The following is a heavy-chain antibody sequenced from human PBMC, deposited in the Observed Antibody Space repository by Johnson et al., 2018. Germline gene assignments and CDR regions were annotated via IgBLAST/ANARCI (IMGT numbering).Heavy chain of an antibody. CDR2: ISYDGVSK. CDR3: ASSGYCSGRNCFSKDPYYFYYMDV. V-gene: IGHV3-30-3*01. J-gene: IGHJ6*03. CDR1: GFTFSNYA. Sequence: QVQLVQSGGGVVQPGRSLRLSCAASGFTFSNYAMHWVRQAPGKGLEWVTIISYDGVSKHYADSVKGRFTISRDNSKNTLYLLMNSLTTEDTAVYYCASSGYCSGRNCFSKDPYYFYYMDVWGKGTTVTVSS. D-gene: IGHD2-15*01.